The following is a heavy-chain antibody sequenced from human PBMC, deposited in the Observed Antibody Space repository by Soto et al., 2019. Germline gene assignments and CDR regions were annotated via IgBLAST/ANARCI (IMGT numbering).Heavy chain of an antibody. CDR3: ARGFGYSSSYYSYYLDV. Sequence: QVPLVQSGGEVKKPGASVKVSCKASGYTFSSYGISWVRQAPGQGLEWMGWISVYNGNTNYAEKFQGRVTMTTDTSTSTAYMELGSLRSDDTAVYYCARGFGYSSSYYSYYLDVWGKGTTVTVSS. J-gene: IGHJ6*03. CDR1: GYTFSSYG. CDR2: ISVYNGNT. V-gene: IGHV1-18*01. D-gene: IGHD6-13*01.